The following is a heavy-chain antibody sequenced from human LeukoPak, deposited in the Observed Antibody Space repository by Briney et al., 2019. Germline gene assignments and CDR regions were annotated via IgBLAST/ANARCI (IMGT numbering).Heavy chain of an antibody. V-gene: IGHV4-59*01. Sequence: SETLSLTCTVSGGSISSYHWSWIRQPPGKGLEWIGYIYYSGSTNYNPSLKSRVTISVDTSKNQFSLKLGSVTAADTAVYYCARADRGYYYYYMDVWGKGTTVTISS. CDR3: ARADRGYYYYYMDV. CDR2: IYYSGST. J-gene: IGHJ6*03. CDR1: GGSISSYH.